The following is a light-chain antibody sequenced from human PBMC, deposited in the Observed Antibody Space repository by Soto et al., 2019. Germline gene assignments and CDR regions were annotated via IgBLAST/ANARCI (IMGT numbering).Light chain of an antibody. CDR3: QQYNDWPFT. Sequence: EIVLTQSPGTLSLSPGERATLSCRASQSVSSSYLAWYQQKPGQAPRLLIYGASSRATGIPDRFSGSGSGTEFTFTINSLQSEDFAVYYCQQYNDWPFTFGPGTKVDIK. CDR2: GAS. J-gene: IGKJ3*01. V-gene: IGKV3-20*01. CDR1: QSVSSSY.